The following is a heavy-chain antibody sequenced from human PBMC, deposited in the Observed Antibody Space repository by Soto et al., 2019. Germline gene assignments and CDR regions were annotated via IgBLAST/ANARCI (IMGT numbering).Heavy chain of an antibody. CDR1: GYTFTSYA. Sequence: ASVKVSCKASGYTFTSYAMHWVRQAPGQRLEWMGWINAGNGNTKYSQKFQGRVTITRDTSASTAYMELSSLRSEDTAVYYCAKGYGDYQTNFAPWGQGTLVTVSS. D-gene: IGHD4-17*01. CDR2: INAGNGNT. J-gene: IGHJ5*02. V-gene: IGHV1-3*01. CDR3: AKGYGDYQTNFAP.